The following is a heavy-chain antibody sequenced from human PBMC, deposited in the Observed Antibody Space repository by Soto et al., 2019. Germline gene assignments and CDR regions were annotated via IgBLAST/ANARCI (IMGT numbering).Heavy chain of an antibody. CDR1: GFTFDDYA. J-gene: IGHJ4*02. CDR2: ISWNSGSI. V-gene: IGHV3-9*01. CDR3: AKEDGTMVRGVLHYFDY. Sequence: GGSLRLSCAASGFTFDDYAMHWVRQAPGKGLEWVSGISWNSGSIGYADSVKGRFTISRDNAKNSLYLQMNSLRAEDTALYYCAKEDGTMVRGVLHYFDYWGQGTLVTVSS. D-gene: IGHD3-10*01.